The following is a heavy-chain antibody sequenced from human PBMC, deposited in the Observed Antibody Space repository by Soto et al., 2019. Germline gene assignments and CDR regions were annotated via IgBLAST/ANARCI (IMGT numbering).Heavy chain of an antibody. Sequence: QVQLVQSGAEVKKPGASVKVSCKASGYTFNFYGITWVRQAPGQGLEWMGWISGFNGNTNYAADLQGRVTMTTDTSESAASMQPRGPRYGDTGGYYWARIGVSSGVYPPGFDSWGQGTLVTVSS. CDR2: ISGFNGNT. CDR1: GYTFNFYG. J-gene: IGHJ4*02. V-gene: IGHV1-18*01. CDR3: ARIGVSSGVYPPGFDS. D-gene: IGHD2-8*01.